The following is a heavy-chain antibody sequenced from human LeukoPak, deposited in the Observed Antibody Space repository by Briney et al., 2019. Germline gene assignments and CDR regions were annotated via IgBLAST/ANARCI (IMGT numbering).Heavy chain of an antibody. V-gene: IGHV3-30*01. CDR2: TSTDGSDK. CDR3: ARSAGGAFDI. D-gene: IGHD3-10*01. J-gene: IGHJ3*02. CDR1: GFIFNIYA. Sequence: GGTLRLSCEASGFIFNIYAMHWVRQAPGKGLEWGALTSTDGSDKYNAGSVKGRFTISRDNSKNTVYLQMNSLRPEDTAIYYCARSAGGAFDIWGQGTMVTVSS.